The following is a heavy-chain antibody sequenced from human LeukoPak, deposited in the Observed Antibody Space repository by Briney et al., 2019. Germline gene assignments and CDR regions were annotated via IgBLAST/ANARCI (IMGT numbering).Heavy chain of an antibody. V-gene: IGHV4-4*07. CDR3: ARDRGGSSSSPLWFDP. Sequence: SETLSLTCTVSGGSISSYYWSWIRQPAGKGLEWIGRIYTSGSTNYDPSLKSRVTMSVDTSKNQFSLKLSSVTAADTAVYYCARDRGGSSSSPLWFDPWGQGTLVTVSS. D-gene: IGHD6-6*01. J-gene: IGHJ5*02. CDR2: IYTSGST. CDR1: GGSISSYY.